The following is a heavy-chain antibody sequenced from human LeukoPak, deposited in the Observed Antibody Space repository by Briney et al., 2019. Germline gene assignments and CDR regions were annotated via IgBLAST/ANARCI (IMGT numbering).Heavy chain of an antibody. V-gene: IGHV4-34*01. CDR1: GGSFSGYY. Sequence: SETLSLTCAVYGGSFSGYYWSWIRQPPGKGLEWIGEINHSGSTNYNPSLKSRVTISVDTSKNQFSLKLSSVTAADTAVYYCARGGLYYYGSGSYPYYYGMDVWGQGTAVTVSS. J-gene: IGHJ6*02. D-gene: IGHD3-10*01. CDR3: ARGGLYYYGSGSYPYYYGMDV. CDR2: INHSGST.